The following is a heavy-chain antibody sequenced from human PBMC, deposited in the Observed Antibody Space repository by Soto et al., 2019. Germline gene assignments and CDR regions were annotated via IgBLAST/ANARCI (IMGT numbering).Heavy chain of an antibody. CDR1: GGSISSSSTY. CDR2: IYYSGST. D-gene: IGHD3-10*01. J-gene: IGHJ5*02. Sequence: QLQLQESGPGLVKPSETLSLTCNVSGGSISSSSTYWGWIRQPPEKGLEWIASIYYSGSTYYNPSLRSRVTLSVDTSKNQFSLRLSSVTAADTAVYYCANSLGRSGNYPVKFDPWGQGTLVTVSS. CDR3: ANSLGRSGNYPVKFDP. V-gene: IGHV4-39*01.